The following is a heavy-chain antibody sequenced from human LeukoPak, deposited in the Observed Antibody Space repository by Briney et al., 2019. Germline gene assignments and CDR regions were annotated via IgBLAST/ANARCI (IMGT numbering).Heavy chain of an antibody. CDR3: ARDRSNYYYYYGMDV. J-gene: IGHJ6*04. V-gene: IGHV3-11*06. CDR1: GFTFSDYY. Sequence: GSLRLSCAASGFTFSDYYMSWIRQAPGKGLEWVSYISSSSSYTNYADSVKGRFTISRDNAKNSLYLQMNSLRAEDTAVYYCARDRSNYYYYYGMDVWGKGTTVTVSS. CDR2: ISSSSSYT.